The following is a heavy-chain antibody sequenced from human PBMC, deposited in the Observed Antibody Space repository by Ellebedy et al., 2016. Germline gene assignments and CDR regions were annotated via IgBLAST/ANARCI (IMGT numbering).Heavy chain of an antibody. CDR2: INHSGST. D-gene: IGHD4-23*01. CDR3: ARGRAVISEWSAFDI. V-gene: IGHV4-34*01. Sequence: GSLRLSCAVYGGSFSGYYWSRIRQPPGKGLEWIGEINHSGSTNYNPSLKSRVTISVDTSKNQFSLKLSSVTAADTAVYYCARGRAVISEWSAFDIWGQGTMVTVSS. CDR1: GGSFSGYY. J-gene: IGHJ3*02.